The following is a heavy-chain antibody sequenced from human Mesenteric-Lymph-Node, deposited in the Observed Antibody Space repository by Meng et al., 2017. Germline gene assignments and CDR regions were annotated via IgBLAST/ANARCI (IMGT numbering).Heavy chain of an antibody. Sequence: GASLKISCAASGFPFSSYWMHWVRQAPGKWLGWVSCIGKDGSITKYADSVKGRFTISRDNAKNTVYLQKDRLGAEGTAVYYCARGRTWQQWDYRLDHWGQGSMVTVSS. CDR1: GFPFSSYW. CDR3: ARGRTWQQWDYRLDH. CDR2: IGKDGSIT. J-gene: IGHJ4*02. V-gene: IGHV3-74*03. D-gene: IGHD5-24*01.